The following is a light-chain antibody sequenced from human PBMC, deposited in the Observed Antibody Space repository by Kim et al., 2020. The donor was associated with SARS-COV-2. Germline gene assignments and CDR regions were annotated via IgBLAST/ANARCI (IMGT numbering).Light chain of an antibody. V-gene: IGKV3-20*01. CDR2: SAS. J-gene: IGKJ1*01. CDR1: QSVSSNY. Sequence: EVVLTQSPGTLSLSPGERATLSCRASQSVSSNYLAWYQQKRGQAPRLLIYSASTRATGIPDRFSGSGSGTGFTLTINRLDTKDVAVYYGRQIGDLPRTFGQGTKLEIK. CDR3: RQIGDLPRT.